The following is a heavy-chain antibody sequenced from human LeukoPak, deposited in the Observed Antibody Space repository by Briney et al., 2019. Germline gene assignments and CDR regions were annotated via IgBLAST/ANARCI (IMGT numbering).Heavy chain of an antibody. J-gene: IGHJ6*02. V-gene: IGHV3-30-3*01. D-gene: IGHD2-2*01. CDR2: ISYDGSNK. CDR1: GFTFSSYA. CDR3: ARDGSNQLLWGDYGMDV. Sequence: PGGSLRLSCAASGFTFSSYAMYWVRQAPGKGLEWVAIISYDGSNKYYADSVKGRITISRDNSKNTLYLQMNSLRAEDTAVYYCARDGSNQLLWGDYGMDVWGQGTTVTVSS.